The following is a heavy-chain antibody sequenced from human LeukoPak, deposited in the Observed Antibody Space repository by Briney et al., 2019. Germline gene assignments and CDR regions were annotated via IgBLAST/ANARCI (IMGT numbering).Heavy chain of an antibody. V-gene: IGHV1-69*05. CDR3: ARDTWEMATGRIEYFDY. Sequence: ASVKVSCEASGGTFSSYAISWVRQAPGQGLEWMGRIIPIFGTANYAQKFQGRVTITTDESTSTAYMELSSLRSEDTAVYYCARDTWEMATGRIEYFDYWGQGTLVTVSS. CDR1: GGTFSSYA. D-gene: IGHD5-24*01. CDR2: IIPIFGTA. J-gene: IGHJ4*02.